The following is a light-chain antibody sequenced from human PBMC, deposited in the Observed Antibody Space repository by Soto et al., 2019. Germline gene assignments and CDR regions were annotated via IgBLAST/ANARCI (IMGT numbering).Light chain of an antibody. V-gene: IGKV3-20*01. Sequence: EIVLTQSPGTLSLSLGERATLSCRASQSVSSSYLAWYQQKPGQAPGLLIYGASSRATGIPDRFSGSGSGTDFTLTISRLEPEDFVVYYCQQYGNSPQTFGQGTKLEIK. CDR1: QSVSSSY. J-gene: IGKJ2*01. CDR3: QQYGNSPQT. CDR2: GAS.